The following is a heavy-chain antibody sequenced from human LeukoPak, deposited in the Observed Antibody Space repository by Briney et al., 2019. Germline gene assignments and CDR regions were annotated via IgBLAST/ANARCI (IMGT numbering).Heavy chain of an antibody. V-gene: IGHV3-33*01. CDR3: ATPVHDASIDY. J-gene: IGHJ4*02. D-gene: IGHD2-2*01. CDR1: GFTFSSYG. Sequence: GGSLRLSCAASGFTFSSYGMHWVRQAPGKGLEWVAAIWYDGSNKYYADSVKGRFTISRDNSKNTLHLQMNSLRAEDTAVYYCATPVHDASIDYWGQGTLVTVSS. CDR2: IWYDGSNK.